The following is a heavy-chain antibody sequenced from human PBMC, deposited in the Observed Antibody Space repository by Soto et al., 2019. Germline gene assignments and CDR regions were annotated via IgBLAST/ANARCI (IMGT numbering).Heavy chain of an antibody. CDR2: ISSDGSEK. V-gene: IGHV3-30*18. Sequence: GGSRRLSWVAAGFTFGNYAMHWVRQAPGKGLGWVAVISSDGSEKYYLDSVRDRFTISRDNSKNTLYLQMNNLRPEDTAMYYCANSWTTLTTGFDFWGQGALVTVSS. CDR1: GFTFGNYA. CDR3: ANSWTTLTTGFDF. J-gene: IGHJ4*02. D-gene: IGHD4-17*01.